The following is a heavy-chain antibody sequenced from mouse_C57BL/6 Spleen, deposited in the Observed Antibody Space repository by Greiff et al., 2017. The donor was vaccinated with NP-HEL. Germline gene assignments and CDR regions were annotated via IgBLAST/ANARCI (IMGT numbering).Heavy chain of an antibody. V-gene: IGHV1-80*01. Sequence: VQLQQSGAELVKPGASVKISCKASGYAFSSYWMNWVKQRPGKGLEWIGQIYPGDGDTNYNGKFKGKATLTADKSSSTAYMQLSSLTSEDSAVYFCARSGDYGSSHYFDYWGQGTTLTVSS. D-gene: IGHD1-1*01. CDR3: ARSGDYGSSHYFDY. J-gene: IGHJ2*01. CDR2: IYPGDGDT. CDR1: GYAFSSYW.